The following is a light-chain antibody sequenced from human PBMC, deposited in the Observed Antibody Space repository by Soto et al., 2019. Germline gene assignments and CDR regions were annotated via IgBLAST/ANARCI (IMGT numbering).Light chain of an antibody. J-gene: IGKJ4*01. CDR2: DAS. CDR3: QHRASWPLT. CDR1: QSVSIK. Sequence: EIVLTQSPAILSLSPGERATLSCRASQSVSIKLAWYQQKPGQPPRLLIYDASSRATGTPARFSGSGSGTDFTLSISSLEPEDFAFYFCQHRASWPLTFGGGTKVDIK. V-gene: IGKV3-11*01.